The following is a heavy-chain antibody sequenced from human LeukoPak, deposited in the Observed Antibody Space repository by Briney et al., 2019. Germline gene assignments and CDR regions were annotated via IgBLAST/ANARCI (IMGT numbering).Heavy chain of an antibody. CDR2: INHSGST. Sequence: SETLSLTCAVYGGSFSGYYWSGIRQPPGKGLEWIGEINHSGSTNYNPSLKSQVTISVDTSKNQFSLKTSSVTAADTAVYYCARGLTGTYYYYYYYMDVWGKGTTVTVSS. D-gene: IGHD1-7*01. CDR3: ARGLTGTYYYYYYYMDV. CDR1: GGSFSGYY. V-gene: IGHV4-34*01. J-gene: IGHJ6*03.